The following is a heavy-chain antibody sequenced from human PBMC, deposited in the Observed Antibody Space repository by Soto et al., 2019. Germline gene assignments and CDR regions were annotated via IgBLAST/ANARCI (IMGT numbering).Heavy chain of an antibody. V-gene: IGHV1-69*13. CDR2: IIPIFGTA. J-gene: IGHJ3*02. D-gene: IGHD3-3*02. CDR3: ARDLLPISSGGRDAFDI. CDR1: GGTFSSYA. Sequence: SVKVSCKASGGTFSSYAISWVRQAPGQGLEWMGGIIPIFGTANYAQKFKGRVTITADESTSKAYIELSKLRTEKTAVYYCARDLLPISSGGRDAFDIWGQGTMVTVSS.